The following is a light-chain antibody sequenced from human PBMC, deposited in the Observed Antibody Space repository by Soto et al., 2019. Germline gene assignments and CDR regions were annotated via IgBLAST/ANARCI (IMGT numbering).Light chain of an antibody. V-gene: IGKV3-15*01. CDR1: QTVRSN. CDR2: GAS. CDR3: QQYNDWLRT. J-gene: IGKJ1*01. Sequence: MTQSPVTLSVSPGDRVTLSCRASQTVRSNLVWYQQKPGQAPRVLIHGASTRATGIPDRFSGSGSGTDFTLTISSLLSEDFAVYYCQQYNDWLRTFGQGTKVDIK.